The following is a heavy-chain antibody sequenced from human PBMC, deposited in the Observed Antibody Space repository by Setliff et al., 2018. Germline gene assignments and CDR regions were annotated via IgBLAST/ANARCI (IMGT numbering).Heavy chain of an antibody. V-gene: IGHV3-48*03. CDR3: ARDLIRGAPNWFDP. D-gene: IGHD3-10*01. Sequence: GSLRLSCTASGFTFRKHALAWVRQAPGKGLQWVSSVSGSGMTRDYTDSVKGRFTISRDNAKSSLYLQMNSLRAEDTAVYYCARDLIRGAPNWFDPWGQGTLVTVSS. CDR2: VSGSGMTR. CDR1: GFTFRKHA. J-gene: IGHJ5*02.